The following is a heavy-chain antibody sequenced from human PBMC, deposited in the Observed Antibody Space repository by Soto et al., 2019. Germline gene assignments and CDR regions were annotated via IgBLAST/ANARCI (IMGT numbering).Heavy chain of an antibody. CDR1: GGTFSSYS. CDR2: IIPILGTA. D-gene: IGHD3-10*01. Sequence: SVKVSSKAAGGTFSSYSISWVRQPPGHGLEWMGGIIPILGTANYAQKFQGRVTITADESTSTAYMELSSLRSEDTAVYYCARDRGDGYLSFDYWGQGTLVTVSS. V-gene: IGHV1-69*13. J-gene: IGHJ4*02. CDR3: ARDRGDGYLSFDY.